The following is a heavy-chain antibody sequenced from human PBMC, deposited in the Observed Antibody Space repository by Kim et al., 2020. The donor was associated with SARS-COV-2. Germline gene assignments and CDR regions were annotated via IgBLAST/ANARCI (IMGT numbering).Heavy chain of an antibody. CDR3: AKDARDQVIVVVVAATLVDY. CDR1: GFTFSSYA. D-gene: IGHD2-15*01. Sequence: GGSLRLSCAASGFTFSSYAMSWVRQAPGKGLEWVSAISGSGGSTYYADSVKGRFTISRDNSKNTLYLQMNSLRAEDTAVYYCAKDARDQVIVVVVAATLVDYWGQGTLVTVSS. V-gene: IGHV3-23*01. J-gene: IGHJ4*02. CDR2: ISGSGGST.